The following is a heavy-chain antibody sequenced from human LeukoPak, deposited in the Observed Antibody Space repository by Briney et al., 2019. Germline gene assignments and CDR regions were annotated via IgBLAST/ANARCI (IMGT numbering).Heavy chain of an antibody. J-gene: IGHJ4*02. CDR1: GFNFNNYW. Sequence: GGSLRLSCAASGFNFNNYWMSWLRQAPGKGLEWVANIKDDGSEEYYVDSVKGRFTIVRDNAYNSLYLQMNSLRAEDTALYYCARKLWHRNDCWGQGTLVTVSS. CDR2: IKDDGSEE. CDR3: ARKLWHRNDC. D-gene: IGHD3-16*01. V-gene: IGHV3-7*03.